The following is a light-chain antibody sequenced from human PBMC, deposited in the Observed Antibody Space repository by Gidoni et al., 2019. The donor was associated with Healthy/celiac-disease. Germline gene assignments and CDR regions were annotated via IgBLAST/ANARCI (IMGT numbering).Light chain of an antibody. CDR2: AAS. CDR1: QSISSY. J-gene: IGKJ4*01. Sequence: RVTITCRASQSISSYLNRYQQQPGKAPKPLIYAASSLQIGVPSRCSGSGSGTYFTLTISCLQPADFATYYCQQSYSTPPFTFGGGTKVEIK. CDR3: QQSYSTPPFT. V-gene: IGKV1-39*01.